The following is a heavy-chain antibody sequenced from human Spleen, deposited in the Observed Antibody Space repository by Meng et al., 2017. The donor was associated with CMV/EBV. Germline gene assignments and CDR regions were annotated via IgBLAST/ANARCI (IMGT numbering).Heavy chain of an antibody. J-gene: IGHJ4*02. V-gene: IGHV4-31*03. CDR3: AGAGRGKPYFDY. Sequence: TISGGSISSGGYYWSWLRQHPGKGLEWIGYIYYSGSTYYNPSLKSRVTISVDTSKNQFSLKLSSVTAADTAVYYCAGAGRGKPYFDYWGQGTLVTVSS. D-gene: IGHD4-23*01. CDR2: IYYSGST. CDR1: GGSISSGGYY.